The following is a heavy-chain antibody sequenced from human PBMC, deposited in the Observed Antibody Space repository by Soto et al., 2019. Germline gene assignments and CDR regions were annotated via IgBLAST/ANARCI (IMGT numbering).Heavy chain of an antibody. CDR1: RGSIISGIYY. J-gene: IGHJ6*02. V-gene: IGHV4-39*01. CDR3: ARHYGSGSYFPFYYYGMDV. D-gene: IGHD3-10*01. CDR2: IYYSGST. Sequence: LGALSLTCTVSRGSIISGIYYWGSVRQPRGKGREWIGSIYYSGSTYYNPSLKSRVTISVDTSKNQFSLKLSSVTAADTAVYYCARHYGSGSYFPFYYYGMDVWGQGTTVT.